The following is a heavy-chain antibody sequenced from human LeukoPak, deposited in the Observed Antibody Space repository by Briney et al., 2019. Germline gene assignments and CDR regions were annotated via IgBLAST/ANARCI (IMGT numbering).Heavy chain of an antibody. V-gene: IGHV5-10-1*01. CDR3: ASPLPPGGPYDAFDI. J-gene: IGHJ3*02. CDR1: GYSFTSYW. Sequence: TGESLKISCKGSGYSFTSYWISWVRQMPGKGLEWMGRIDPSDSYTNYSPSFQGHVTISADKSISTAYLQWSSLKASDTAMYYCASPLPPGGPYDAFDIWGQGTMVTVSS. CDR2: IDPSDSYT. D-gene: IGHD2-8*02.